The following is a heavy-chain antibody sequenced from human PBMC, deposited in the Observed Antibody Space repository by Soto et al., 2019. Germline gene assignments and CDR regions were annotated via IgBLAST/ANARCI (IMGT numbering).Heavy chain of an antibody. J-gene: IGHJ4*02. Sequence: QITLKESGPTLVKPAHTLTLTCTFSGFSLSTSGVGVGWIRQPPGKALEWLARIYWDDDKRDSPFLKSRLHITKDTSKNQVVLTMTNMDPVDTATYYCAHSPYSSTSYYFDYWGQGTLVTVSS. CDR1: GFSLSTSGVG. D-gene: IGHD6-6*01. V-gene: IGHV2-5*02. CDR3: AHSPYSSTSYYFDY. CDR2: IYWDDDK.